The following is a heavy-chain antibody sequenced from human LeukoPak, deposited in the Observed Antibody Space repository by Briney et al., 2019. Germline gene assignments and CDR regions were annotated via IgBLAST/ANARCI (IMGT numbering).Heavy chain of an antibody. CDR1: GYTFTSYY. CDR2: INPSGGST. CDR3: ARDRPGTMIVVGPLDY. Sequence: ASVPVSCQASGYTFTSYYMLWVRQAPAKGLEWMGIINPSGGSTSYAQKFQGRVTMTRDTSTSTVYMELSSLRSEDTAVYYCARDRPGTMIVVGPLDYWGQGTLVTVSS. J-gene: IGHJ4*02. D-gene: IGHD3-22*01. V-gene: IGHV1-46*01.